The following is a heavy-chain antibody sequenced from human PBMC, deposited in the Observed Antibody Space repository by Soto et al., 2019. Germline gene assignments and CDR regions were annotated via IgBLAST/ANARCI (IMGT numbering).Heavy chain of an antibody. CDR1: GYSFTSYW. CDR3: ARHSSSRYYYYGMDV. J-gene: IGHJ6*02. D-gene: IGHD6-6*01. Sequence: GESLKISCKGSGYSFTSYWIGWVRQMPGKGLEWMGVIYPGESDTRYSPSFQGQVTISADKPISTAYLQWSSVKAYDTAMYYCARHSSSRYYYYGMDVWGQGTTVTVSS. V-gene: IGHV5-51*01. CDR2: IYPGESDT.